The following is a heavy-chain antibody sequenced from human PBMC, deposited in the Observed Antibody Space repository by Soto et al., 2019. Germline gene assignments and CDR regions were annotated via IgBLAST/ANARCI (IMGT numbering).Heavy chain of an antibody. J-gene: IGHJ3*02. CDR2: ISSSSSYI. Sequence: EVQLVESGGGLVKPGGSLRLSCAASGFTFSTYSMNWVRQAPGKGLEWVSSISSSSSYIYYADSLKGRFSVSRDNAKNSVYLQMNSLRAEDTAVYYCARTLRDYGDRTDAFDIWGQGTMVIVSS. V-gene: IGHV3-21*01. CDR1: GFTFSTYS. CDR3: ARTLRDYGDRTDAFDI. D-gene: IGHD4-17*01.